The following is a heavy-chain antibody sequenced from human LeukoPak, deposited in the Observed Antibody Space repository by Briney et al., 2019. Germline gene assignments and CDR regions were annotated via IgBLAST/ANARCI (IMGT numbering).Heavy chain of an antibody. D-gene: IGHD3-9*01. V-gene: IGHV3-23*01. J-gene: IGHJ4*02. Sequence: PGGSLRLSCAASGFTFSSYGMSWVRQAPGKGLEWVSAISGSGGSTYYADSVKGRFTISRDNSKNTLYLQMNSLRAEDTAVYYCAKLRYFDWTFDYWGQGTLVTVSS. CDR1: GFTFSSYG. CDR3: AKLRYFDWTFDY. CDR2: ISGSGGST.